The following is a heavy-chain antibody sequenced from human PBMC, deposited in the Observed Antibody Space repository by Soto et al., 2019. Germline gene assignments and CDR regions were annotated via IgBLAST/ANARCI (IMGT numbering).Heavy chain of an antibody. D-gene: IGHD3-22*01. CDR1: GYSFTTYW. J-gene: IGHJ6*02. V-gene: IGHV5-10-1*01. CDR3: ASPYDRSGADV. CDR2: IDPTDSYT. Sequence: PGESLKISCQASGYSFTTYWISWVRQMPGKGLECMGRIDPTDSYTDYGPSFEGHVTMSVDRSINTAYLEWSSLKASDTAMYYCASPYDRSGADVWGPGTTVTVSS.